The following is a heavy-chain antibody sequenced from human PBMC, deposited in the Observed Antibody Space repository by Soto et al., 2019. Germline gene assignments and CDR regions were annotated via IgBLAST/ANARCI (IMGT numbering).Heavy chain of an antibody. D-gene: IGHD1-1*01. J-gene: IGHJ4*02. CDR1: SYTFTSYY. V-gene: IGHV1-46*01. CDR3: AGGNVVHWNPPDY. CDR2: INPSGGST. Sequence: GASVQGSCKASSYTFTSYYMHWVRQAPGQGLEWMGIINPSGGSTSYAQKFQGRVTMTRDTSTSTVYMELSSLRSEDTAVYYCAGGNVVHWNPPDYWGQGTLVTVSS.